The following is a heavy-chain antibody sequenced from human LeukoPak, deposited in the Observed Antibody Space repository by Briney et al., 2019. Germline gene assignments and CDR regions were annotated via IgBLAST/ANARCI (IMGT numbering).Heavy chain of an antibody. CDR2: VSYSGST. V-gene: IGHV4-59*01. Sequence: SETLSLTCSVSGDSIITYYWSWIRQPPGKGLEWIGYVSYSGSTNYSPSLKSRVTISVDTSKNQFSLKLSSVTAADTAVYYCASLSRVAGTFSEFLFWGQGTLVTVSS. CDR3: ASLSRVAGTFSEFLF. D-gene: IGHD2-15*01. CDR1: GDSIITYY. J-gene: IGHJ4*02.